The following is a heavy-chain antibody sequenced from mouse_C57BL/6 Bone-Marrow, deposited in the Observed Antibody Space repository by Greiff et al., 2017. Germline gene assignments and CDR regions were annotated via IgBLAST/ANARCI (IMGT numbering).Heavy chain of an antibody. CDR2: IRNKANGYTT. CDR1: GFTFTDYY. J-gene: IGHJ4*01. D-gene: IGHD1-1*01. CDR3: VKSVAYYYGSSSYAMDY. V-gene: IGHV7-4*01. Sequence: DVQLQESGGGLVQPGASLRLSCAASGFTFTDYYMSWVRQPPGKAPEWLALIRNKANGYTTEYTASVKGRFTISRDNSQNILYLQVNTLRAEDSATYYCVKSVAYYYGSSSYAMDYWGQGTSVTVSS.